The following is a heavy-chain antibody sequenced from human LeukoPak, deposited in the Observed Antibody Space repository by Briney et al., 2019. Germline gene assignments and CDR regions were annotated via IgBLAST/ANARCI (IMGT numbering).Heavy chain of an antibody. J-gene: IGHJ4*02. Sequence: GGSLRLSCAASGFTFSSYGMHWVRQAPGKGLEYVSAIISNGGTTYYANSVKGRFTISRDNSKNTLYLQMGSLRPEDMAVYYCARFTDSVTTFDYWGQGTLVTVSS. CDR3: ARFTDSVTTFDY. V-gene: IGHV3-64*01. D-gene: IGHD4-17*01. CDR2: IISNGGTT. CDR1: GFTFSSYG.